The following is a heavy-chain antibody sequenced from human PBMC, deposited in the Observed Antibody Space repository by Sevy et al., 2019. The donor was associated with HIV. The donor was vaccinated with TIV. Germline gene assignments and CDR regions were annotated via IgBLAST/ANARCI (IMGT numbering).Heavy chain of an antibody. CDR3: ATTKDYYDSSGYPFDS. J-gene: IGHJ4*02. D-gene: IGHD3-22*01. Sequence: ASVKVSCKVSGYTLTKLSMHWVRQTPGKGLEWMTTFDPEDGDPEDGKTIYAQKFLGRVTMTEDTATDTAYIELSSRRSEDTAVYYWATTKDYYDSSGYPFDSWGQGTLVTVSS. CDR2: FDPEDGDPEDGKT. CDR1: GYTLTKLS. V-gene: IGHV1-24*01.